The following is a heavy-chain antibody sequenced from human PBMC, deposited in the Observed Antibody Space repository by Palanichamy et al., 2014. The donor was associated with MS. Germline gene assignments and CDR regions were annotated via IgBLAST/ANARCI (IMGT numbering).Heavy chain of an antibody. V-gene: IGHV4-39*01. Sequence: QLQLQESGPGLVKPSETLSLTCTVSGGSISDTKYYVGLGPPRPPGRGVGWIGGIYYSGSTYYNPSLKSRVTMSADTSKNQLSLRLSSVTAADTAVYFCARRSGWHLVFDFWGQGAMVTVSS. D-gene: IGHD6-6*01. CDR2: IYYSGST. CDR3: ARRSGWHLVFDF. CDR1: GGSISDTKYY. J-gene: IGHJ4*02.